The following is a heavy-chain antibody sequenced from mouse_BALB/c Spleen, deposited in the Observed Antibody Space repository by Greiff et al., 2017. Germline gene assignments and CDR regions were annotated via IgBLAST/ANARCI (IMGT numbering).Heavy chain of an antibody. J-gene: IGHJ3*01. V-gene: IGHV5-17*02. CDR2: ISSGSSTI. D-gene: IGHD2-10*02. CDR3: ARQYGYYAWCAY. Sequence: EVMLVESGGGLVQPGGSRKLSCAASGFTFSSFGMHWVRQAPEKGLEWVAYISSGSSTIYYADTVKGRFTISRDNPKNTLFLQMTSLRSEDTAMYYYARQYGYYAWCAYWGQGTLVTVSA. CDR1: GFTFSSFG.